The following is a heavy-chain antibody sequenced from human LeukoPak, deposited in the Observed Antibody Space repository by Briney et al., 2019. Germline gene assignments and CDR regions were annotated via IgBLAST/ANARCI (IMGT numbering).Heavy chain of an antibody. D-gene: IGHD3-22*01. CDR3: TRPGGYDRSGPFGTD. V-gene: IGHV3-49*04. CDR1: GFTFSSYS. J-gene: IGHJ4*02. CDR2: IRSKAYGGTT. Sequence: PTGGSLRLSCAASGFTFSSYSMNWVRQAPGKGVEWEGFIRSKAYGGTTEYAASVKGRFTISRDDSKSIAYLQMNSLKTEDTAVYYCTRPGGYDRSGPFGTDWGQGTLVTVSS.